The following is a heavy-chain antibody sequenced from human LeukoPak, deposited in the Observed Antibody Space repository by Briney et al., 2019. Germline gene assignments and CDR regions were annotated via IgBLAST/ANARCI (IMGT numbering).Heavy chain of an antibody. CDR3: ARAYCSGGSCYSVDGDWFDP. D-gene: IGHD2-15*01. CDR2: ISSSSSYI. Sequence: PGGSLRLSCAASGFTFSSYSMNWVRQAPGKGLEWVSSISSSSSYIYYADSVKGRFTISRDNAKNSLYPQMNSLRAEDTAVYYCARAYCSGGSCYSVDGDWFDPWGQGTLVTVSS. V-gene: IGHV3-21*01. CDR1: GFTFSSYS. J-gene: IGHJ5*02.